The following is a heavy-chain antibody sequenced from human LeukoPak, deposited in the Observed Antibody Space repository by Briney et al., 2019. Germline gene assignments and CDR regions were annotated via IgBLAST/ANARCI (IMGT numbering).Heavy chain of an antibody. CDR1: GDSINSYY. CDR3: ARGSVLVDYDMLTQMNYYYYYMDV. Sequence: SETLSLTCTVSGDSINSYYWTWIRQPPGKGLEWIGYILDSGSSYYNPSLKSRVTISLGTSKNQFSLKLSSVTAADTAVYYCARGSVLVDYDMLTQMNYYYYYMDVWGKGTTVTMSS. J-gene: IGHJ6*03. CDR2: ILDSGSS. D-gene: IGHD3-9*01. V-gene: IGHV4-59*01.